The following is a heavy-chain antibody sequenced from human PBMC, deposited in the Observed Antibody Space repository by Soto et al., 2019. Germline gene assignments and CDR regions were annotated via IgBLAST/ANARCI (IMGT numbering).Heavy chain of an antibody. CDR1: GFTFSYYA. V-gene: IGHV3-64*01. CDR2: IGADGGNT. Sequence: GGSLRLSCAASGFTFSYYAMHWVRQAPGKGLEYVSVIGADGGNTYYANSVKGRFTISRDNSKNTLYLQMGSLRAEDTAVYYCAREPPTCGGDCYFLDYWGQGTLVTVSS. CDR3: AREPPTCGGDCYFLDY. D-gene: IGHD2-21*02. J-gene: IGHJ4*02.